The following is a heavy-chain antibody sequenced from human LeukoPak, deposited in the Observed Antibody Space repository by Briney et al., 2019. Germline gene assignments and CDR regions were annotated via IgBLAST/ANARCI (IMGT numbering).Heavy chain of an antibody. CDR1: GDSSSGDNYY. CDR3: AGTRRYCSGGSCYNWFDP. D-gene: IGHD2-15*01. Sequence: PSETLSLTCTVSGDSSSGDNYYWSWIRQPAGKGLEWIGRIYSSGSTTYNASLKSRLTISVDTSKNQFSLRLTSVTAADTAVYYCAGTRRYCSGGSCYNWFDPWGQGTLVTVSS. V-gene: IGHV4-61*02. CDR2: IYSSGST. J-gene: IGHJ5*02.